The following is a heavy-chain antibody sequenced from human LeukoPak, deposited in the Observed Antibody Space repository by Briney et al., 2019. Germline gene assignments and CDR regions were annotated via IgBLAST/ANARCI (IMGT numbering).Heavy chain of an antibody. CDR3: TTDQSVRDYSGYESSED. CDR2: IKRKAEGETS. CDR1: GFSFSTAW. Sequence: GGSLRLSCAASGFSFSTAWMTWVRQAPGKGLEWVGRIKRKAEGETSDYAAAVKGRFSISRDDSQNMLYLQMNSLRTEDTAVYYCTTDQSVRDYSGYESSEDWGQGTLVTVSS. V-gene: IGHV3-15*01. D-gene: IGHD5-12*01. J-gene: IGHJ4*02.